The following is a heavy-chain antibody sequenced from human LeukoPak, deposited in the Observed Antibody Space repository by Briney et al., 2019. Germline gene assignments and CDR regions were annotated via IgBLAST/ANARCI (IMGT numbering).Heavy chain of an antibody. CDR2: IYYSGST. V-gene: IGHV4-59*12. J-gene: IGHJ4*02. CDR3: ARRDYGDIDY. D-gene: IGHD4-17*01. CDR1: GGSISSYY. Sequence: SETLSLTCTVSGGSISSYYWSWIRQPPGKGLEWIGYIYYSGSTNYNPSLKSRVTISVDTSKNQFSLKLSSVTAADTAVYYCARRDYGDIDYWGQGTLVTVSS.